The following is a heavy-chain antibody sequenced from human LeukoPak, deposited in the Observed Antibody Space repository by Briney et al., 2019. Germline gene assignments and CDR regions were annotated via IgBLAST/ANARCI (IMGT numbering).Heavy chain of an antibody. Sequence: PGGSLRLSCAASGFTFSRSWMAWVRQAPGKGLEWVASIKVDGSEQYYVDSVKGRFTISRDNSKNTLYVQMNSLRPEDTAVYYCAKKSSYYDYVWGSYPDSWGQGTLVTVSS. D-gene: IGHD3-16*01. V-gene: IGHV3-7*01. CDR3: AKKSSYYDYVWGSYPDS. J-gene: IGHJ5*01. CDR2: IKVDGSEQ. CDR1: GFTFSRSW.